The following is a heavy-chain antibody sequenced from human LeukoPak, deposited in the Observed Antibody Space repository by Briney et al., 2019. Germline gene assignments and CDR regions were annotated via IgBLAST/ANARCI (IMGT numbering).Heavy chain of an antibody. D-gene: IGHD3-9*01. CDR1: GFTFSSYS. Sequence: GGSLRLSCAASGFTFSSYSMNWVRQAPGKGLEWVSSISSSSSYIYYAGSVKGRFTISRDNAKNSLYLQMNSLRAEDTAVYYCARDGERILTGTDWGQGTLVTVSS. V-gene: IGHV3-21*01. J-gene: IGHJ4*02. CDR2: ISSSSSYI. CDR3: ARDGERILTGTD.